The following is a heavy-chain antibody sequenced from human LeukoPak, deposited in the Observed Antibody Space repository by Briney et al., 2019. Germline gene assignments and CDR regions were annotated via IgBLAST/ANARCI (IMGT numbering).Heavy chain of an antibody. CDR1: GYTFTSYG. CDR3: ATHRGDWLHDAFNI. Sequence: ASVKVSCKASGYTFTSYGISWVRQAPGQGLEWMGWISAYNGNTNYAQKLQGRVTMTTDTSTSTAYMELRSLRSDDTAVYYCATHRGDWLHDAFNIWGQGTMVTVSS. V-gene: IGHV1-18*01. D-gene: IGHD2-21*02. J-gene: IGHJ3*02. CDR2: ISAYNGNT.